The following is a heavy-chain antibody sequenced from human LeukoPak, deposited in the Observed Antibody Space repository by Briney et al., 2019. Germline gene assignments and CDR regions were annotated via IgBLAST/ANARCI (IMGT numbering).Heavy chain of an antibody. CDR2: IYYTGST. CDR3: AGMRITTPTVRTLDY. V-gene: IGHV4-59*01. J-gene: IGHJ4*02. Sequence: SETLSLTCTVSGGSMSTYYWTWIRQPPGKGLEWIGFIYYTGSTNYNPSLKSRVTISVDTSKNQFSLKLSSVTAADTAVYYCAGMRITTPTVRTLDYWGQGTLVTASS. CDR1: GGSMSTYY. D-gene: IGHD1-14*01.